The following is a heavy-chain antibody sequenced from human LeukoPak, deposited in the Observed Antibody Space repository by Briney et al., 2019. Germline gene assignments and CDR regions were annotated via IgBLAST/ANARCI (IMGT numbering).Heavy chain of an antibody. V-gene: IGHV3-30*04. D-gene: IGHD4-17*01. Sequence: GRSLRLSCAASGFTFSSYAMHWVRQAPGKGLEWVAVISYDGSNKYYADSVKGRFTISRDNSKNTLYLQMNSLRAEDTAVYYCARDAYHHYGDYVLTYYYYYGMDVWGQGTTVTVSS. J-gene: IGHJ6*02. CDR3: ARDAYHHYGDYVLTYYYYYGMDV. CDR1: GFTFSSYA. CDR2: ISYDGSNK.